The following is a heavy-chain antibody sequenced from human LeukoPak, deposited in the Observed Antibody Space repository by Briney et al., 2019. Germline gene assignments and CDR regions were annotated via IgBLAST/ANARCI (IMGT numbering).Heavy chain of an antibody. D-gene: IGHD6-19*01. CDR1: GYTFTGYY. J-gene: IGHJ4*02. CDR2: MNPNSGNT. Sequence: ASVKVSCKASGYTFTGYYMHWVRQAPGQGLEWMGWMNPNSGNTGYAQKFQGRVTMTRNTSISTAYMELSSLRSEDTAVYYCARGTRSWYSSGWYYWGQGTLVTVSS. CDR3: ARGTRSWYSSGWYY. V-gene: IGHV1-8*02.